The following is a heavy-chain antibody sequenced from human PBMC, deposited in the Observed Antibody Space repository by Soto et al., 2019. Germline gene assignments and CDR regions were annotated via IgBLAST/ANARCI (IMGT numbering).Heavy chain of an antibody. CDR1: GFTISSNA. J-gene: IGHJ4*02. CDR3: AKDKPGTTSFDY. Sequence: VQLLESGGGLVQPGGSLRLSCVASGFTISSNAMYWVRQAPGKGLEWISGISDRGDTTHYADSVKGRFTISRDTSKNTLYLQLNTLRADDTAVYYCAKDKPGTTSFDYWGQGTLVTVSS. D-gene: IGHD1-1*01. V-gene: IGHV3-23*01. CDR2: ISDRGDTT.